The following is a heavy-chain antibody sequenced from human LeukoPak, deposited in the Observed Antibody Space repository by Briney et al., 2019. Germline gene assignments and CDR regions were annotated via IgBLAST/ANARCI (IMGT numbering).Heavy chain of an antibody. CDR3: AREHGSGKLEP. Sequence: PGGSLRLSCAASGFIFNSHPMNWVRQAPGKGLEWVSHISTSSNTIYYADSVKGRFTISGDNAKNSLYLQMNSLSDEDTAVYYCAREHGSGKLEPWGQGTLVTVSS. CDR1: GFIFNSHP. CDR2: ISTSSNTI. J-gene: IGHJ5*02. D-gene: IGHD3-10*01. V-gene: IGHV3-48*02.